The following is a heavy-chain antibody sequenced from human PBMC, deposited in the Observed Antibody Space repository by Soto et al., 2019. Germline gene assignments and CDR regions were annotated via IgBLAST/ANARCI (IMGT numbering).Heavy chain of an antibody. CDR2: IIPIFGTA. CDR1: GGTFSSYA. CDR3: ARDPIDCSSTSCYIDYYYGMDV. D-gene: IGHD2-2*02. J-gene: IGHJ6*02. V-gene: IGHV1-69*13. Sequence: ASVKVSCKASGGTFSSYAISWVRQAPGQGLEWMGGIIPIFGTANYAQKFQGRVTITADESTSTAYMELSSLRSEDTAVYYCARDPIDCSSTSCYIDYYYGMDVWGQGTMVTVS.